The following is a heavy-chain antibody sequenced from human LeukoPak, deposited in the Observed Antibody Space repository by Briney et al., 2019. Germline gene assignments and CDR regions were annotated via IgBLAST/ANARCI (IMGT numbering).Heavy chain of an antibody. Sequence: GGSLRLSCAASGFTFSIDWMSGVGQAPGRGLEWGANIKQDGGEKYYLASVKGRFTISRDHAKNSLYLQMNSLRAEDTAVYYCARGFPIGVVAIDYWGQGTLVTVSS. CDR1: GFTFSIDW. CDR3: ARGFPIGVVAIDY. CDR2: IKQDGGEK. V-gene: IGHV3-7*04. D-gene: IGHD5-12*01. J-gene: IGHJ4*02.